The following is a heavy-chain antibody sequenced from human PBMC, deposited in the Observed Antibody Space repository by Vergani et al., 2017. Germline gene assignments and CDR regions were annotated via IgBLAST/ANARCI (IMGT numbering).Heavy chain of an antibody. Sequence: EVQLVKSGAEVKKPGATMKISCKVSGYTFTDHYMHWVKQAPGKGLEWMGLVDPEDGETIYAEKFKGRVTIAADTSTDTAHLELSSLRTEDTAVYYCATPPTVTTGGMEVWGQGTTVIVSS. D-gene: IGHD4-17*01. CDR2: VDPEDGET. CDR1: GYTFTDHY. J-gene: IGHJ6*02. CDR3: ATPPTVTTGGMEV. V-gene: IGHV1-69-2*01.